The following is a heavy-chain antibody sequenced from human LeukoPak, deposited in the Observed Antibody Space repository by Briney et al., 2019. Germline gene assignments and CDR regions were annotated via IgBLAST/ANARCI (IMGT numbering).Heavy chain of an antibody. CDR1: GYTFTNYY. Sequence: ASVKVSCKASGYTFTNYYMHWVRQAPGQGPEWMGIINPSGGSTSYAQKFQGRVTLTRDTSTSTVYMELSSLRSEDTAVYCCARAPAFGNTAMVTYWGQGTLVTVSS. CDR2: INPSGGST. V-gene: IGHV1-46*01. CDR3: ARAPAFGNTAMVTY. D-gene: IGHD5-18*01. J-gene: IGHJ4*02.